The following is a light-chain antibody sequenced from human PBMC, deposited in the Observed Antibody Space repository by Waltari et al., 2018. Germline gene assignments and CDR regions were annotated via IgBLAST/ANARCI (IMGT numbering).Light chain of an antibody. Sequence: SYDLTQPPSVSVSPGQTARITCSGDSLPKLYSYWYQQKPGQAPVLLIYKDSERPSGIPERFSGSSSGTTATLTISGVQAEDDADYYCQSADTNFANHVVFGGGTQLTVL. CDR1: SLPKLY. CDR3: QSADTNFANHVV. CDR2: KDS. V-gene: IGLV3-25*03. J-gene: IGLJ2*01.